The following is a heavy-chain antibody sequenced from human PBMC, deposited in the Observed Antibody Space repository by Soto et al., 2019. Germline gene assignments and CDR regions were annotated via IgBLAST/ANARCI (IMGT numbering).Heavy chain of an antibody. J-gene: IGHJ4*02. Sequence: GGSLRLSCSASGFTFSSYAMHWVRQAPGKGLEWVAVISYDGSNKYYADSVKGRFTISRDNSKNTLYLQMNSLRAEDTAVYYCARETLGWSSYYFDYWGQGTLVTVSS. CDR3: ARETLGWSSYYFDY. V-gene: IGHV3-30-3*01. CDR2: ISYDGSNK. CDR1: GFTFSSYA. D-gene: IGHD3-3*01.